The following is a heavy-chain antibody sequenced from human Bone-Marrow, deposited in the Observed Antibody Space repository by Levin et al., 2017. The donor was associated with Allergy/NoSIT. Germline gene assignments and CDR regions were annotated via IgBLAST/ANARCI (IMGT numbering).Heavy chain of an antibody. CDR2: ISWDGSKT. CDR3: AKDRNCGGDCYTLDY. D-gene: IGHD2-21*02. CDR1: GFTFDDYS. J-gene: IGHJ4*02. V-gene: IGHV3-43*01. Sequence: GGSLRLSCAASGFTFDDYSIHWVRQVPGKGLQWVSVISWDGSKTYYADSVKGRFTVSRDNSKNSVFLQMTSLRTEDTALYYCAKDRNCGGDCYTLDYWGQGTLVTVSS.